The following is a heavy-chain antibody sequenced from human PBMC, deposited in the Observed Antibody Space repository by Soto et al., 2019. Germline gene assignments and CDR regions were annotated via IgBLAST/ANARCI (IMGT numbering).Heavy chain of an antibody. D-gene: IGHD1-20*01. CDR3: ARPGITGPPPTSSSWGKAV. J-gene: IGHJ6*02. Sequence: ASVKVSCKASGYTFTGYYMHWVRQAPGQGLEWMGWINPNSGGTNYAQKFRGWVTMTRDTSISTAYMELSRLRSDDTAVYYCARPGITGPPPTSSSWGKAVWGQGTT. CDR2: INPNSGGT. CDR1: GYTFTGYY. V-gene: IGHV1-2*04.